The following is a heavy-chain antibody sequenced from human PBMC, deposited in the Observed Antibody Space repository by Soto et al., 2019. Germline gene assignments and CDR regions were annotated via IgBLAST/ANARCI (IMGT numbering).Heavy chain of an antibody. J-gene: IGHJ4*02. CDR1: EFTFSSYS. Sequence: EEQLLESGGGLVPPGGSLRLSCAASEFTFSSYSMSWVGQAPGERLEWLSSISGSGGSIYYADSVKGRFTISRDNSKNTLYLQMNSLRAEDTALYYCAKGARSSSFDSWGQGTLVTVSS. V-gene: IGHV3-23*01. CDR2: ISGSGGSI. CDR3: AKGARSSSFDS. D-gene: IGHD6-6*01.